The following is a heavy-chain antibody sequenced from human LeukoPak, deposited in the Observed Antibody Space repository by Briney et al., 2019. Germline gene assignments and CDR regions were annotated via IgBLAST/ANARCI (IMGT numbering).Heavy chain of an antibody. V-gene: IGHV1-2*02. Sequence: GASVKVSCKASGYTFTGYYMHWVRQAPGQGLEWMGWINPNSGGTNYAQKFQGRVTMTRDTSISTAYMELSRLRSDDTAVYYCARDRYSSGWTQFDYWGQGILVTVSS. CDR3: ARDRYSSGWTQFDY. D-gene: IGHD6-19*01. CDR1: GYTFTGYY. CDR2: INPNSGGT. J-gene: IGHJ4*02.